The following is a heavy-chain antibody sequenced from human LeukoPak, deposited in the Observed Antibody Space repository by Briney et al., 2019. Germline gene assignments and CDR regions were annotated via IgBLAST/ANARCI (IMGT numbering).Heavy chain of an antibody. V-gene: IGHV1-69*13. Sequence: SVKVSCKASGGTFSSYAISWVRQAPGQGLEWMGGIIPIFGTANYAQKFQGRVTITADESTSTAYMELSSLRSEDMAVYYCARDSSGWPHHNYYFDYWGQGTLVTVSS. CDR2: IIPIFGTA. CDR3: ARDSSGWPHHNYYFDY. CDR1: GGTFSSYA. J-gene: IGHJ4*02. D-gene: IGHD6-19*01.